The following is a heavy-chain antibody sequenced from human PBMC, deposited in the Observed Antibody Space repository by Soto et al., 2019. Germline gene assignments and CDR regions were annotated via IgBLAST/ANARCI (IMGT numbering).Heavy chain of an antibody. D-gene: IGHD5-12*01. CDR3: ERDRGQWIRSWSFAY. CDR1: AFSFKNYA. CDR2: ISDDRSEK. J-gene: IGHJ4*02. V-gene: IGHV3-30-3*01. Sequence: QVQLVESGGGVVQPGRSLRLSCAASAFSFKNYAMYGVRQAPGKGLDWVAVISDDRSEKWYADSVEGRFTVSRENSKNTLHLEVNRLSPEVTAVYFWERDRGQWIRSWSFAYWGQGTLVTVSS.